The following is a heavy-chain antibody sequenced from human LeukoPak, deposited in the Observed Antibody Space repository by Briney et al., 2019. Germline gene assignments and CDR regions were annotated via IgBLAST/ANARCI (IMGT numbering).Heavy chain of an antibody. CDR3: ARGTTSMVTNNWFDP. V-gene: IGHV1-69*05. D-gene: IGHD5-18*01. Sequence: GASVKVSCKASGGTFDNYAINWVRQAPGQGLEWTGGIIPIFGSANYAQKFQGRVTITTDESTRTAYMELSSLRSADTAVYYCARGTTSMVTNNWFDPWGRGALVTVSS. CDR1: GGTFDNYA. CDR2: IIPIFGSA. J-gene: IGHJ5*02.